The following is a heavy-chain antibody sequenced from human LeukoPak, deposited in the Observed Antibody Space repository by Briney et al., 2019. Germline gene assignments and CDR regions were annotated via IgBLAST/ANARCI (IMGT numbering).Heavy chain of an antibody. CDR1: GFTFSSYG. D-gene: IGHD5-12*01. J-gene: IGHJ4*02. V-gene: IGHV3-30*02. CDR3: AKARVSGYDWTAFDY. Sequence: PGGSLRLSCAASGFTFSSYGMHWVRQAPGKGLEWVAFIRYDGSNKYYADSVKGRFTISRDSSKNTLYLQMNSLRAEDTAVYYCAKARVSGYDWTAFDYWGQGTLVTVSS. CDR2: IRYDGSNK.